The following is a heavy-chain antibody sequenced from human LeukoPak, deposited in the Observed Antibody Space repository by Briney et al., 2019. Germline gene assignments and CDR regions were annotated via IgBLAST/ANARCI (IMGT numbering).Heavy chain of an antibody. D-gene: IGHD3-9*01. CDR1: GFTFSSYW. CDR3: ARDIGSVGLGDWLGIDY. Sequence: GGSLRLSCAASGFTFSSYWMSWVRQAPGKGLEWVAIIKQDGSEKYYVDSVKGRFTISRDNAKNSLYLQMNSLRAEDTAVYYCARDIGSVGLGDWLGIDYWGQGTLVTVSS. CDR2: IKQDGSEK. J-gene: IGHJ4*02. V-gene: IGHV3-7*03.